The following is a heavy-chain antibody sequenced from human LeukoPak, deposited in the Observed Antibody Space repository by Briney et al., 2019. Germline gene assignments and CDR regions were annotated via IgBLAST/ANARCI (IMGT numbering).Heavy chain of an antibody. CDR1: GYSFTSYT. CDR2: ISDYNGNT. CDR3: ARTNDYGDSDY. J-gene: IGHJ4*02. Sequence: ASVKAPSKASGYSFTSYTISRVRQAPGQGLEWMGWISDYNGNTNYAQKFQGRVTMTTDTSTNTAYMELRSLRSDDTAVYYCARTNDYGDSDYWGQGTLVTVSS. D-gene: IGHD4-17*01. V-gene: IGHV1-18*01.